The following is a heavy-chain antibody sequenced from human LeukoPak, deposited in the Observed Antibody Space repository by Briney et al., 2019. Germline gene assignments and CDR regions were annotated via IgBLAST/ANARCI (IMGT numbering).Heavy chain of an antibody. CDR2: IYYSGST. CDR1: GGSVSSGSYY. D-gene: IGHD3-3*01. V-gene: IGHV4-61*01. Sequence: SETLSLTCTVSGGSVSSGSYYWSWIRQPPGKGLEWIGYIYYSGSTNYNPSLKSRVTISVDTSKNQFSQKLSSVTAADTAVYYCAREGAITIFGSTHYYGMDVWGQGTTVTVSS. J-gene: IGHJ6*02. CDR3: AREGAITIFGSTHYYGMDV.